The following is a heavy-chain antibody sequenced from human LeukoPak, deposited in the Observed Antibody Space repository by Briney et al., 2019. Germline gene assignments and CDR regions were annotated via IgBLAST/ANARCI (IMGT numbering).Heavy chain of an antibody. CDR3: AKGSGHIVVVTAYLYFDL. CDR1: GFTFYDYA. V-gene: IGHV3-9*01. J-gene: IGHJ2*01. Sequence: GGSLRLSCAASGFTFYDYAMHWVRQAPGKGLEWVSGISWNSGSIGYADSVKGRFTISRDNAKNSLYLQMNSLRAEDTALYYCAKGSGHIVVVTAYLYFDLWGRGTLVTVSS. CDR2: ISWNSGSI. D-gene: IGHD2-21*02.